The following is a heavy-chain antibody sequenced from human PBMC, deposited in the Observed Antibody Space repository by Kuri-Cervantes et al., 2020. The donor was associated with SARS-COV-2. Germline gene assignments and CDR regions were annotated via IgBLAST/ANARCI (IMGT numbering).Heavy chain of an antibody. J-gene: IGHJ4*02. V-gene: IGHV1-8*03. CDR2: MNPNSGNT. CDR3: TREEADSSSSEDCYFDY. CDR1: GYTFTSYD. D-gene: IGHD6-6*01. Sequence: ASVKVSCKASGYTFTSYDINWVRQATGQGLEWMGWMNPNSGNTGYAQKFQGRVTITRNTSISTAYMELSSLRSEDTAVYYCTREEADSSSSEDCYFDYWGQGTLVTVSS.